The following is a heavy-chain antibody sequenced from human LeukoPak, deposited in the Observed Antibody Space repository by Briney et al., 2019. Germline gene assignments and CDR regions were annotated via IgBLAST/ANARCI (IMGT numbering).Heavy chain of an antibody. V-gene: IGHV3-20*04. CDR2: INWNGGSA. Sequence: VGSLRLSCAASGFTFYDYAMSWVRQAPGRGLEWVSGINWNGGSAGYADSAKGRFTISRDNAKNSLYLQMNSLRAEDTSLYYCARKTFYYDSIGAKSLYFDYWGQGALVTVSS. D-gene: IGHD3-22*01. CDR3: ARKTFYYDSIGAKSLYFDY. CDR1: GFTFYDYA. J-gene: IGHJ4*02.